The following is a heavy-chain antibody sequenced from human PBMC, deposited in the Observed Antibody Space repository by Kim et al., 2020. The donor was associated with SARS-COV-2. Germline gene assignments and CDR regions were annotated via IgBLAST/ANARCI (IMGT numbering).Heavy chain of an antibody. CDR3: AILYYYDSSGYRDAFDI. CDR1: GFTFSSYS. CDR2: ISSSSSYI. D-gene: IGHD3-22*01. J-gene: IGHJ3*02. V-gene: IGHV3-21*01. Sequence: GGSLRLSCAASGFTFSSYSMNWVRQAPGKGLEWVSSISSSSSYIYYADSVKGRFTISRDNAKNSLYLQMNSLRAEDTAVYYCAILYYYDSSGYRDAFDIWGQGTMVTVSS.